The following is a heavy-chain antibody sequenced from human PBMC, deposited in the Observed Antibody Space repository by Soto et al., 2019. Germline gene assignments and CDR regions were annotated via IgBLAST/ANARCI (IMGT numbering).Heavy chain of an antibody. CDR1: GGTFSSYA. Sequence: QVQLVQSGAEVKKPGSSVKVSCKASGGTFSSYAISWVRQAPGQGLEWMGGIIPIFGTANYAQKFQGRVTITADESTSTAYMELRSLRSEGTAVYYCARGSITIFGVIIIPPYYYYGMDVWGQGTTVTVSS. CDR3: ARGSITIFGVIIIPPYYYYGMDV. J-gene: IGHJ6*02. CDR2: IIPIFGTA. V-gene: IGHV1-69*01. D-gene: IGHD3-3*01.